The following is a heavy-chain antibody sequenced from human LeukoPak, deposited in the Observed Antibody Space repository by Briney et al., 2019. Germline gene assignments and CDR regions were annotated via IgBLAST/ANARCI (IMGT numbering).Heavy chain of an antibody. V-gene: IGHV5-51*01. D-gene: IGHD2-2*01. J-gene: IGHJ4*02. CDR3: ARHVQSSRWTYFDY. Sequence: GESLKISCKVSGYSFTNYWIGWVRQMPGKGLEWVGIIYPRDSDTGYSLSFQGQVTISADKSISTAFLQWSSLKASDTAFYFCARHVQSSRWTYFDYWGQGTLVTVSS. CDR2: IYPRDSDT. CDR1: GYSFTNYW.